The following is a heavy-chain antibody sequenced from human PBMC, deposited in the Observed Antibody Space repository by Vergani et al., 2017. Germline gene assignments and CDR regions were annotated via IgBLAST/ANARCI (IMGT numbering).Heavy chain of an antibody. J-gene: IGHJ6*03. CDR3: AREGRGYSYGYLGSGSYAAMDV. V-gene: IGHV4-59*01. CDR1: GGSISSYY. Sequence: QVQLQESGPGLVKPSETLSLTCTVSGGSISSYYWSWIRQPPGKGLEWIGYIYYSGSTKYNPSLKSRVTISVDTSKNQFSLKLSSVTAADTAVYYCAREGRGYSYGYLGSGSYAAMDVWGKGSTVTVSS. CDR2: IYYSGST. D-gene: IGHD5-18*01.